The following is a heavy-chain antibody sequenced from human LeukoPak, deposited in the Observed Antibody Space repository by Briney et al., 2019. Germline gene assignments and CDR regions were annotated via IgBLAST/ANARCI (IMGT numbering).Heavy chain of an antibody. V-gene: IGHV3-7*01. Sequence: GGSLRLSCAASGFTFSNYWMSWVRQAPGGGLEWVANIKKDGSEKYYVDSVKGRFTISRDNSKNTLYLQMNSLRTEDTAVYYCAKETDSSGPFDYWGQGTLVTVSS. J-gene: IGHJ4*02. CDR2: IKKDGSEK. CDR3: AKETDSSGPFDY. D-gene: IGHD3-22*01. CDR1: GFTFSNYW.